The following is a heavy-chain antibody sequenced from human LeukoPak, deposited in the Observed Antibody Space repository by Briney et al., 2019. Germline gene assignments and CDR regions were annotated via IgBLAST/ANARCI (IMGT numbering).Heavy chain of an antibody. CDR3: ARGKEYSSSWSPFDY. Sequence: SQTLSLTCTVSGSSISSGDYYWSWIRQPPGKGLEWIGYIYYSGSTYYNPSLKSRVTISVDTSKNQFSLKLSSVTAADTAVYYCARGKEYSSSWSPFDYWGQGTLVTVSS. CDR2: IYYSGST. D-gene: IGHD6-13*01. V-gene: IGHV4-30-4*01. CDR1: GSSISSGDYY. J-gene: IGHJ4*02.